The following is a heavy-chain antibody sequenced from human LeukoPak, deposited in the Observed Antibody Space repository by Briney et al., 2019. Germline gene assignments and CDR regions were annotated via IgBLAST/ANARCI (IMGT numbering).Heavy chain of an antibody. CDR1: GGTFSSYA. CDR3: ARGPELERFDY. J-gene: IGHJ4*02. V-gene: IGHV1-69*05. D-gene: IGHD1-1*01. Sequence: SVKVSCKASGGTFSSYAISWVRQAPGQGLEWMGRIIPIFGTANYAQKFQGRVTITTDESTSTAYMELSSLTSEDTAVYYCARGPELERFDYWGQGTLVTVSS. CDR2: IIPIFGTA.